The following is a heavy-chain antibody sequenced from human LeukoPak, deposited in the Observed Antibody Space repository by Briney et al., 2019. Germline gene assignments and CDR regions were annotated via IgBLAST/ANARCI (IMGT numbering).Heavy chain of an antibody. V-gene: IGHV3-23*01. CDR2: ISGSGDNT. J-gene: IGHJ4*02. CDR1: GFTFNNHA. Sequence: GGSLRLSCVVSGFTFNNHAMSWVRQAPGKGLEWVSAISGSGDNTFYAGSVRGRFTISRDNSKNTLYLQMDSLRAEDTAIYYCTKDFRGSGYFFDYWGQGTPVTASS. D-gene: IGHD3-10*01. CDR3: TKDFRGSGYFFDY.